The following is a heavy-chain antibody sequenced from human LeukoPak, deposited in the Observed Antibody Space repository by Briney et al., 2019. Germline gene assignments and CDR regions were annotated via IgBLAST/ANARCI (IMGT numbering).Heavy chain of an antibody. CDR2: IYYSGST. CDR3: ARDQYYDSSGYYYVVDAFDI. J-gene: IGHJ3*02. Sequence: SETLSLTCTVSGGSISSSRYYWGWIRQPPGKGLEWIGSIYYSGSTYYNPSLKSRVTISVDTSKNQFSLKLSSVTAADTAVYYCARDQYYDSSGYYYVVDAFDIWGQGTMVTVSS. V-gene: IGHV4-39*07. CDR1: GGSISSSRYY. D-gene: IGHD3-22*01.